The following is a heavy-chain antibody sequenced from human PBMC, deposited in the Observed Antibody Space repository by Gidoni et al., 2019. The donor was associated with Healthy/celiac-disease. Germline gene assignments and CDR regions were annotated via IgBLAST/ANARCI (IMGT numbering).Heavy chain of an antibody. Sequence: QVQLQQWGAGLLKPSETLSLTCAVYGGSFSGYYWSWIRQPPGKGLEWIGEITHSGSTNYNPSLKSRVTISVDTSKNQFSLKLSSVTAADTAVYYCARYSSYTRGAFDIWGQGTMVTVSS. CDR1: GGSFSGYY. CDR3: ARYSSYTRGAFDI. J-gene: IGHJ3*02. V-gene: IGHV4-34*01. D-gene: IGHD6-6*01. CDR2: ITHSGST.